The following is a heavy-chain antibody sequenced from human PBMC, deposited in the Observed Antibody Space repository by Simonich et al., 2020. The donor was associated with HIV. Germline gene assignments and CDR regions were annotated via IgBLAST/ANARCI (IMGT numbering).Heavy chain of an antibody. V-gene: IGHV1-24*01. CDR1: GDTFISYH. CDR2: VNTEDGET. Sequence: GAEVKKPGASVKVSCKASGDTFISYHMHWVRQAPGKGVEWMGGVNTEDGETIYAQKFQGRVTMTEDSSTDTAHMELSSLTSEDTAVYFCAAVKYYYDSSGFSYDGVDVWGQGTMVTVSS. D-gene: IGHD3-22*01. J-gene: IGHJ3*01. CDR3: AAVKYYYDSSGFSYDGVDV.